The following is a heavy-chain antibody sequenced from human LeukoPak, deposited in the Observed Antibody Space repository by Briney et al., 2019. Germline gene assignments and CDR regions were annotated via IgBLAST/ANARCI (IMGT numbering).Heavy chain of an antibody. CDR2: INGNGGSR. Sequence: GGSLRLSCAASGFTFDYYGMRWGRQAGGKGLWWVSVINGNGGSRGYADSVKGRFTISRDNAKHSLYLQMNSLRAADTALYYCARVSGLGSYYASSGYPDYWGQGNLVTVSS. J-gene: IGHJ4*02. CDR3: ARVSGLGSYYASSGYPDY. V-gene: IGHV3-20*04. CDR1: GFTFDYYG. D-gene: IGHD3-22*01.